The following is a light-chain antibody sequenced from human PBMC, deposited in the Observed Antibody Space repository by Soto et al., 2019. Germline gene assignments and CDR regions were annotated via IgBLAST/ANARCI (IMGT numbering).Light chain of an antibody. J-gene: IGKJ5*01. CDR3: QQYSSSPIT. CDR2: GAS. CDR1: QSVSDSY. V-gene: IGKV3-20*01. Sequence: EVVLTQSPGTLSLSPGERATLSCRASQSVSDSYLAWYQQKPGQAPRLLISGASSRATGIPDRFSGSGSGTDFTLTISRLEPEDFALYHCQQYSSSPITFGQGTRLEI.